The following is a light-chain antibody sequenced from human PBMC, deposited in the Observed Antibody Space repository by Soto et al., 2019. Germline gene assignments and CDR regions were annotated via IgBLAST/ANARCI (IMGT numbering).Light chain of an antibody. V-gene: IGKV2-30*02. J-gene: IGKJ1*01. CDR2: EVS. CDR1: QSLIHSDGSTY. Sequence: DVVMTQSPLSLPVTLGQPASISCTSSQSLIHSDGSTYLSWFQQRPGQSPRRLIYEVSDRDSGVPDRFSGSGSGTDFTVKISRVEAEDVGVYYCMQGTHWPWTFGQGTEVEIK. CDR3: MQGTHWPWT.